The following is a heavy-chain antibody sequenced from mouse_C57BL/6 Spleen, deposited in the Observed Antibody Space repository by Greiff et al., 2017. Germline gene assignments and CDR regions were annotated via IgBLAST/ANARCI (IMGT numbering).Heavy chain of an antibody. CDR2: IYPGDGDT. Sequence: VQLPQSGPELVKPGASVKISCKDSGYAFSSSWMNWVKQRPGKGLEWIGRIYPGDGDTNYNGKFNGKATLTAAKSLSTAYMQLSILTSDDSAVYFCARFTTVVAKAMDYWGQGTSVTVSS. J-gene: IGHJ4*01. CDR3: ARFTTVVAKAMDY. V-gene: IGHV1-82*01. D-gene: IGHD1-1*01. CDR1: GYAFSSSW.